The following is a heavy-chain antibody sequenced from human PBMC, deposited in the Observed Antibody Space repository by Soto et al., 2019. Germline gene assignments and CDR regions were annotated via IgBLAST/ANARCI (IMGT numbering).Heavy chain of an antibody. CDR1: AGSIADSNYY. D-gene: IGHD6-19*01. CDR3: ARHSGRFGPAGAGIDS. V-gene: IGHV4-39*01. J-gene: IGHJ5*01. CDR2: IYYSGTT. Sequence: QLQLQESGPGRVQPSETLSVICSVSAGSIADSNYYWGWVRQPPGKGLEWIGSIYYSGTTFYNPSLQSRATISVDTSKNLFSLKLNSVTATDTAVYYCARHSGRFGPAGAGIDSWGQGTLVAVSS.